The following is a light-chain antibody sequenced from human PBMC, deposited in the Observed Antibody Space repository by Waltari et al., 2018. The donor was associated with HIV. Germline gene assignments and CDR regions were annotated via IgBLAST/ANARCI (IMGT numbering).Light chain of an antibody. CDR2: GDT. J-gene: IGLJ3*02. V-gene: IGLV1-40*01. Sequence: SVLTQPPSVSGAPGQWVSISCTGHNSNIGAGSDGHWYRHSPGTAPKLVIYGDTIRPSGVPDRFSGSRSGNSVTLDIAGLRAEDEADYFCQSYDSSLSGLWVFGAGTKLTVL. CDR1: NSNIGAGSD. CDR3: QSYDSSLSGLWV.